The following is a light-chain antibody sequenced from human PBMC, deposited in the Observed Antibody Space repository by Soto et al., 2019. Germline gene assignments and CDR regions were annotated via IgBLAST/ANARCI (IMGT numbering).Light chain of an antibody. V-gene: IGKV3-11*01. CDR3: QQRGNWPLT. J-gene: IGKJ1*01. Sequence: EIVFTQSPAPLSFFPREKDTPSRRPSQSVSSYFAWYQQKPGRAPRLLIYDASNRATGIPARFSGSGSGTDFTLTISSLEPEDFAVYYCQQRGNWPLTFGQGTKVDIK. CDR2: DAS. CDR1: QSVSSY.